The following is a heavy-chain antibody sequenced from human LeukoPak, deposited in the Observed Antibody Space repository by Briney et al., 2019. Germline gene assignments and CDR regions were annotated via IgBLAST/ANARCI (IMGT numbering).Heavy chain of an antibody. V-gene: IGHV1-2*02. CDR1: GYTFTGYC. CDR2: INPNSGGT. CDR3: ARDRSAVGGSGYYFDVFHI. J-gene: IGHJ3*02. Sequence: ASVKVSCKASGYTFTGYCMHWVRQAPGQGLEWMGWINPNSGGTNYAQNFQGRVTMTRDTSISTVYMELSRLRSDDTAAYYCARDRSAVGGSGYYFDVFHIWGQGTMVTVSS. D-gene: IGHD3-22*01.